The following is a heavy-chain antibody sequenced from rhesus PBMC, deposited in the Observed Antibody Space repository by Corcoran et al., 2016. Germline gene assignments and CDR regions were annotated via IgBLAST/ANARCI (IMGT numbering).Heavy chain of an antibody. CDR2: ISPKKDNK. Sequence: QVQLVHSGAEINQPGASVKLSCKASGYPSTSDYMHWVRQAPGQGLEWIELISPKKDNKGYTQNFQGRVHITTDTSTSTGYMELSSLRSEDTAVYYCTRDRGGSYNRFDVWGPGVLVTVSS. CDR1: GYPSTSDY. D-gene: IGHD3-16*01. CDR3: TRDRGGSYNRFDV. J-gene: IGHJ5-1*01. V-gene: IGHV1-180*01.